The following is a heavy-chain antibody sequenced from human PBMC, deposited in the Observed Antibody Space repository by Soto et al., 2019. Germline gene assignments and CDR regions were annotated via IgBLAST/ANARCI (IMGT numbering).Heavy chain of an antibody. V-gene: IGHV4-59*08. CDR3: ARAVGDLLYHLDY. CDR1: SDSISSYY. D-gene: IGHD6-19*01. Sequence: QVQLQEWGPGLVKPSETLSLTCAVSSDSISSYYWIWIRQSPGKGLEWIGYSDYSGNTNYNPSLKIRVNISRDPSNNQFSLRLISVTAADTAVYYCARAVGDLLYHLDYWGQGTLVTVSS. CDR2: SDYSGNT. J-gene: IGHJ4*02.